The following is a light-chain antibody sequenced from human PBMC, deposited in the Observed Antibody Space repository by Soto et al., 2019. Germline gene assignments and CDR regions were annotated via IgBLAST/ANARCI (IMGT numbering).Light chain of an antibody. CDR2: GAS. J-gene: IGKJ1*01. CDR1: QSVSSTY. V-gene: IGKV3-20*01. CDR3: QQYGSSPRT. Sequence: EIVLTQSPGTLSLSPGERATLSCRASQSVSSTYLTWDQQKPGQAPRLLIYGASGKATGVPDRFSGSGSGTDFTLTISRLEPEDFAVYYCQQYGSSPRTFGQGTKVDIK.